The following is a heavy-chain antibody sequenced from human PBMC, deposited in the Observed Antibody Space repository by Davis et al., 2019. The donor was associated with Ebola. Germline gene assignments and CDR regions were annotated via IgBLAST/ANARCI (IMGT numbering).Heavy chain of an antibody. CDR1: GYTFTSYG. J-gene: IGHJ6*02. CDR3: ARDSNYAYGMDV. Sequence: ASVKVSCKASGYTFTSYGITWVRQAPGQGLDWMGWISAYNDNTNYAQKFQGRVTITADKSTSTAYMELSSLRSEDTAVYYCARDSNYAYGMDVWGQGTTVTVSS. CDR2: ISAYNDNT. V-gene: IGHV1-18*01.